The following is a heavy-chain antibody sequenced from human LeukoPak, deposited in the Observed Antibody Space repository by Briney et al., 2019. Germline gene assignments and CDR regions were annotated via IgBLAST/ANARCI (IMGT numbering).Heavy chain of an antibody. D-gene: IGHD5-12*01. CDR2: IIPIFGTA. CDR1: GGTLSSYA. V-gene: IGHV1-69*13. J-gene: IGHJ5*02. Sequence: SVKVSCKASGGTLSSYAISWVRQAPGQGLEWMGGIIPIFGTANYAQKFQGRVTITADESTSTAYMELSSLRSEDTAVYYCARGDIVATNTLNWFDPWGQGTLVTVSS. CDR3: ARGDIVATNTLNWFDP.